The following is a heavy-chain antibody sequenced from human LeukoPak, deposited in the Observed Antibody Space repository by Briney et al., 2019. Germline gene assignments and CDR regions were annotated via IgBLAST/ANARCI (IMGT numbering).Heavy chain of an antibody. CDR1: GYSISSGYY. J-gene: IGHJ4*02. D-gene: IGHD5-18*01. CDR3: ARDGYRDYFDY. Sequence: SETLSLTCTVSGYSISSGYYWGWIRQPPGKGLEWIGYIYYSGSTYYNPSLKSRVTISVDTSKNQFSLKLSSVTAADTAVYYCARDGYRDYFDYWGQGTLVTVSS. CDR2: IYYSGST. V-gene: IGHV4-38-2*02.